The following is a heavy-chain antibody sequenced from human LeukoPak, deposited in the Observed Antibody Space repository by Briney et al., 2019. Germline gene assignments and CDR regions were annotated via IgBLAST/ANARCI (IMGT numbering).Heavy chain of an antibody. Sequence: GGSLRLSCAASGFTFSSYAMSWVRQAPGKGLEWVSAISGSGGSTYYADSVKGRFTISRDNAKNSLYLQMNSLRAEDTAVYYCARDRGAMVMGGYYYGSSGYPVDWGQGTLVTVSS. D-gene: IGHD3-22*01. CDR2: ISGSGGST. V-gene: IGHV3-23*01. J-gene: IGHJ4*02. CDR1: GFTFSSYA. CDR3: ARDRGAMVMGGYYYGSSGYPVD.